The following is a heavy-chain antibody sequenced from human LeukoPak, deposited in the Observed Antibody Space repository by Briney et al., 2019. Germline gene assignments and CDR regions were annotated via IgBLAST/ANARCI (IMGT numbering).Heavy chain of an antibody. Sequence: PGGSLRLSCAASGFTFSTYAMTWVRQAPGKGLEWVSGISGSGASTYYADSVKGRFTISRDNSKNTLYLQMNSLRAEDTALYYCAKAIRQNRDLYDYWGQGTLVTASS. V-gene: IGHV3-23*01. CDR3: AKAIRQNRDLYDY. D-gene: IGHD1-14*01. CDR2: ISGSGAST. J-gene: IGHJ4*02. CDR1: GFTFSTYA.